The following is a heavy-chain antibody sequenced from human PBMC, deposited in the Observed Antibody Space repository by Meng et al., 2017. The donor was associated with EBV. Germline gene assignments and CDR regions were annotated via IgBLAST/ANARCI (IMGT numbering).Heavy chain of an antibody. D-gene: IGHD3-10*01. V-gene: IGHV4-61*01. CDR1: GVSVTSGTYH. CDR3: AKSRSSTPGVVDY. CDR2: IYDTGTT. Sequence: VQAEGSVPGPGQPSETPCLACTVSGVSVTSGTYHWSWIRQSPGKGLEWIGYIYDTGTTIYNPSLKSRVSIFLETSKNLSSLKLYSVTTADTAVYYCAKSRSSTPGVVDYWGQGTLVTVSS. J-gene: IGHJ4*02.